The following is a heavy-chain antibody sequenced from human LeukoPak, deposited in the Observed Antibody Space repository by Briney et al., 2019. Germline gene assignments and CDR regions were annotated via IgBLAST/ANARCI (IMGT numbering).Heavy chain of an antibody. D-gene: IGHD2-15*01. CDR3: AKSGLNRFDY. Sequence: GGSLRLSCAVSGFTFSSYAMSWVRQPPAKGLEWVSTVSGSCGDTYYADSLKDRCTISRVNSKNTLYLQMNSLRADAPAVDFCAKSGLNRFDYWGQGTLVTVSS. CDR2: VSGSCGDT. CDR1: GFTFSSYA. J-gene: IGHJ4*02. V-gene: IGHV3-23*01.